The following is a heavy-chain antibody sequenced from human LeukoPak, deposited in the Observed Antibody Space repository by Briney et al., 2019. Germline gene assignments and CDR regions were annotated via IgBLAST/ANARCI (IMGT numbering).Heavy chain of an antibody. J-gene: IGHJ4*02. D-gene: IGHD3-22*01. CDR1: GFSFSTHW. CDR2: INSDVSPT. CDR3: GSLTVVAKDH. Sequence: GGSLRLSCAASGFSFSTHWMHWVRQAPGKGLVYVAQINSDVSPTAYADSVKGRFTISRDNAKNTLYLEMISLRAEDTAVYYCGSLTVVAKDHWGQGTLVTVSS. V-gene: IGHV3-74*01.